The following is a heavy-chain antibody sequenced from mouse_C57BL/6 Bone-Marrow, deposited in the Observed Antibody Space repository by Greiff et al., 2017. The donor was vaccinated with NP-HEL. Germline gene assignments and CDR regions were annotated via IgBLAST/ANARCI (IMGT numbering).Heavy chain of an antibody. D-gene: IGHD1-1*01. J-gene: IGHJ2*01. CDR3: ARFHFFITTVEGDY. CDR2: IYPGSGST. V-gene: IGHV1-55*01. CDR1: GYTFTSYW. Sequence: QVQLQQPGAELVKPGASVKMSCKASGYTFTSYWITWVKQRPGQGLEWIGDIYPGSGSTNYNEKFKSKATLTVDTSSSTAYMQLNSLTSEDSAVYYCARFHFFITTVEGDYWGQGTTLTVSS.